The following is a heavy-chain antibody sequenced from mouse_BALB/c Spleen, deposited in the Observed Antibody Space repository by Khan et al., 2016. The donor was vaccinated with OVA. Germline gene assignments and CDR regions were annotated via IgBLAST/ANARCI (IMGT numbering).Heavy chain of an antibody. Sequence: QVQLQQSGAELVRPGVSVKISCKGSGYTFTDYAMHWVKQSHAKSLEWIGVISTYYGDANYNQKFKGKATMTVDKSSNTAYMDLARLKSSSSDIYFCARGGLALYTMDYWGQGTTVTVSS. CDR3: ARGGLALYTMDY. J-gene: IGHJ4*01. CDR1: GYTFTDYA. CDR2: ISTYYGDA. V-gene: IGHV1S137*01.